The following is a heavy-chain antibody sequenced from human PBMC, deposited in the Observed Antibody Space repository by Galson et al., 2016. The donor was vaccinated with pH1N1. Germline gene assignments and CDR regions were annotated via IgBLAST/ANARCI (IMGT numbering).Heavy chain of an antibody. Sequence: SKTNSYATAHAASVRGRFTLSRDDSKNTAYLHMSGLKTEDTAVYYCTRSADTVATADPFYYYGMDLWGQGTTVTVSS. V-gene: IGHV3-73*01. CDR3: TRSADTVATADPFYYYGMDL. D-gene: IGHD5-12*01. CDR2: SKTNSYAT. J-gene: IGHJ6*02.